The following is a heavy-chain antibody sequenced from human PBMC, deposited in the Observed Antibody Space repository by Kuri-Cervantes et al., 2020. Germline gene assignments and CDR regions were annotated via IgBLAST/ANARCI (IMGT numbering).Heavy chain of an antibody. V-gene: IGHV1-3*01. J-gene: IGHJ4*02. CDR2: INAGNGNT. CDR1: GYTFTSYA. D-gene: IGHD2/OR15-2a*01. Sequence: ASVKVSCKASGYTFTSYAMHWVRQAPGQRLEWMGWINAGNGNTKYSQKFQGRVTITRDTSASTTYMELSSLRSEDTAVYYCARVNSRLLGAFDYWGQGTLVTVSS. CDR3: ARVNSRLLGAFDY.